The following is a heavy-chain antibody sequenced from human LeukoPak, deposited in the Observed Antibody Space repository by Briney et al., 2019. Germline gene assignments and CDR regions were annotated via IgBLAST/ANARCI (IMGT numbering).Heavy chain of an antibody. Sequence: SQTLSLTCTVSGDSISSYYWSWIRQHPGKGREWMGYINYSGNTNYNPSLKSRVTISVDTSKNQFSLRLTSVTAADTAVYYCAREGRQDYVYFDCWGQGTLVTVSS. J-gene: IGHJ4*02. CDR2: INYSGNT. CDR1: GDSISSYY. D-gene: IGHD4-17*01. CDR3: AREGRQDYVYFDC. V-gene: IGHV4-59*01.